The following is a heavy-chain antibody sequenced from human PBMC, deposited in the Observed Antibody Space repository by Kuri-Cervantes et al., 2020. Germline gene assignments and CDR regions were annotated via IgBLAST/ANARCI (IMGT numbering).Heavy chain of an antibody. CDR3: ARGRNPDY. CDR2: ISWNSGGI. Sequence: SLKISCAASGFTFDEYAMHWVRQAPGKGLEWVSGISWNSGGICYADSVKGRFTISRDNAKNSLYLQMNSLRAEDTALYYCARGRNPDYWGQGTLVTVSS. J-gene: IGHJ4*02. D-gene: IGHD3-16*01. CDR1: GFTFDEYA. V-gene: IGHV3-9*01.